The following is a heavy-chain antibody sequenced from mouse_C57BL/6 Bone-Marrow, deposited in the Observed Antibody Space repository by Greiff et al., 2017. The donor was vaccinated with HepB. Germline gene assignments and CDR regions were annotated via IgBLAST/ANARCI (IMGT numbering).Heavy chain of an antibody. J-gene: IGHJ1*03. CDR2: INYDGSST. V-gene: IGHV5-16*01. D-gene: IGHD2-13*01. CDR1: GFTFSDYY. CDR3: ARDPGLLNWYFDV. Sequence: EVKLMESEGGLVQPGSSMKLSCTASGFTFSDYYMAWVRQVPEKGLEWVANINYDGSSTYYLDSLKSRFIISRDNAKNILYLQMSSLKSEDTATYYCARDPGLLNWYFDVWGTGTTVTVSS.